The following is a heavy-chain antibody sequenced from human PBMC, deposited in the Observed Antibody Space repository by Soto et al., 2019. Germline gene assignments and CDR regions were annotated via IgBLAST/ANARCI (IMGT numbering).Heavy chain of an antibody. CDR2: INAGNGNT. CDR3: ARGEFLSYDDY. CDR1: GYAFTSYA. Sequence: ASVKVSCKAAGYAFTSYAMHWVRQAPGQRLEWMGWINAGNGNTKYSQKFQGRVTITRDTSASTAYMELSSLRSEDTAVYYCARGEFLSYDDYWGQGTLVTVSS. D-gene: IGHD3-16*01. J-gene: IGHJ4*02. V-gene: IGHV1-3*01.